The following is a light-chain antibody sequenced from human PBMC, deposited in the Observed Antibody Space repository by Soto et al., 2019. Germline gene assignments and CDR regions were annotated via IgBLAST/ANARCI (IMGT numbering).Light chain of an antibody. Sequence: ETLMTQSPATLSVSPGERVTLSCRASQSVSLNLAWYQLKPGQAPRLLIYGASTRPIGIPDRFTGSGSGTEFTLSITDLQAEDFALYYCQQYNDWPPITFGQGTRLEIK. CDR3: QQYNDWPPIT. CDR1: QSVSLN. V-gene: IGKV3-15*01. CDR2: GAS. J-gene: IGKJ5*01.